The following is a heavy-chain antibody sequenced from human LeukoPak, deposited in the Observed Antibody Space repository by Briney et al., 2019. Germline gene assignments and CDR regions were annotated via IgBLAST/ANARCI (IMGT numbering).Heavy chain of an antibody. D-gene: IGHD2-2*01. J-gene: IGHJ4*02. CDR3: VKDLFPRELFVVVVPAATLDY. V-gene: IGHV3-64D*06. CDR1: GFTFSSYA. Sequence: GGSLRLSCSASGFTFSSYAMHWVRQAPGKGLEYVSAISSNGGSTYYADSVKGRFTISRDNSKNTLYLQMSSLRAGDTAVYYCVKDLFPRELFVVVVPAATLDYWGQGTLVTVSS. CDR2: ISSNGGST.